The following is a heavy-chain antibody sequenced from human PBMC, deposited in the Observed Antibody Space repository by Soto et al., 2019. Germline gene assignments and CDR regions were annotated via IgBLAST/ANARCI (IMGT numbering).Heavy chain of an antibody. D-gene: IGHD4-4*01. V-gene: IGHV3-48*02. CDR2: ISSSSSTI. Sequence: PGGSLRLSCAASGFTFSSYSMNWVHQAPGKGLEWVSYISSSSSTIYYADSVKGRFTISRDNAKNSLYLQMNSLRDEDTAVYYCARDLTTHSYYGMDVWGPATTLTVPS. CDR1: GFTFSSYS. J-gene: IGHJ6*02. CDR3: ARDLTTHSYYGMDV.